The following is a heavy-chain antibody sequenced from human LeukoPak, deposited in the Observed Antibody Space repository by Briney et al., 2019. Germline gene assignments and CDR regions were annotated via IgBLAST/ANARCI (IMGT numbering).Heavy chain of an antibody. J-gene: IGHJ6*02. Sequence: SETLSLTCTVPGGSLSSYYWSWIRQPPGKGLEWIGYIYYSGSTNYNPSLKSRVTISVDTSKNQFSLKLSSVTAADTAVYYCARDRFIDGYNLAYYYGMDVWGQGTTVTVSS. CDR1: GGSLSSYY. CDR2: IYYSGST. V-gene: IGHV4-59*01. CDR3: ARDRFIDGYNLAYYYGMDV. D-gene: IGHD5-24*01.